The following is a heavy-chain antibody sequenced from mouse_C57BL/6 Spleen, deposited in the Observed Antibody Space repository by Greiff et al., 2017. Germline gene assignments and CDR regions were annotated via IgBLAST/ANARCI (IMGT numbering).Heavy chain of an antibody. J-gene: IGHJ3*01. CDR3: ASLWDPAY. CDR1: GYTFTSYW. D-gene: IGHD4-1*01. Sequence: VQLQQSGAELAKPGASVKLSCKASGYTFTSYWMHWVKQRPGQGLEWIGYINPSSGYTKYNQKFKDKATLPADKSSSPAYMQRSSLTYEDSAGYYCASLWDPAYWGQGTLVTVSA. V-gene: IGHV1-7*01. CDR2: INPSSGYT.